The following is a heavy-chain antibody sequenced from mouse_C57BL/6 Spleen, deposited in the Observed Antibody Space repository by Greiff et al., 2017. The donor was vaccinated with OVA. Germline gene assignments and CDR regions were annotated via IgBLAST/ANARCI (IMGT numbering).Heavy chain of an antibody. Sequence: EVQLQQSGPELVKPGASVKISCKASGYTFTDYYMNWVKQSHGKSLEWIGDINPNNGGTSYNQKFKGKATLTVDKSSSTAYMELRSLTSEDSAVYYRARSTYDYDGAWFAYWGQGTLVTVSA. J-gene: IGHJ3*01. V-gene: IGHV1-26*01. D-gene: IGHD2-4*01. CDR1: GYTFTDYY. CDR3: ARSTYDYDGAWFAY. CDR2: INPNNGGT.